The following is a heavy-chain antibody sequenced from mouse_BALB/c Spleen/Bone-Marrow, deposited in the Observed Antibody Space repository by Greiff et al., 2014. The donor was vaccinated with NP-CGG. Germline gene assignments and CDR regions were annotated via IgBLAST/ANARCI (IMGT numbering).Heavy chain of an antibody. Sequence: EVQLVESGGDLVKPGGSLKLSCVASGFTFSSYGMSWVRQTPDKRLEWVATISSGVGSTYYPASVKGRFTISRDNAKSTLFLQMSSLNSEDTAMYYCTRRPLQANSYFDCWGQGTTLTVSS. CDR1: GFTFSSYG. J-gene: IGHJ2*01. CDR2: ISSGVGST. D-gene: IGHD3-2*02. CDR3: TRRPLQANSYFDC. V-gene: IGHV5-6*01.